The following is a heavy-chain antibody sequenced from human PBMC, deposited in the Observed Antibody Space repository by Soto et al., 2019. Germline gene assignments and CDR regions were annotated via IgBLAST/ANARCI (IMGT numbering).Heavy chain of an antibody. CDR1: GFTFSDYY. CDR3: ARLRASTWYMGGFLDY. CDR2: IVSSSTYT. V-gene: IGHV3-11*06. D-gene: IGHD6-13*01. Sequence: GGSLRLSCAAYGFTFSDYYMSWIRQAPGKGLEWVSYIVSSSTYTNYADSVKGRFTISRDNAKNSLYLEMNSLRAEDTAVYYCARLRASTWYMGGFLDYWGLGTLVTVSS. J-gene: IGHJ4*02.